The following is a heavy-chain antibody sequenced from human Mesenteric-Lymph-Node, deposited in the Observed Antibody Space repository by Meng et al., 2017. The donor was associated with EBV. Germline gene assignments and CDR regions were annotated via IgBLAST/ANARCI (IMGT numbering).Heavy chain of an antibody. CDR1: GCSIRSRNW. Sequence: QVQLHESGAGAVKPSGDLSLTCSVSGCSIRSRNWWSWVRQPPGKGLGWIGEIYHCGSTNYNPSLKSRVTISVDKSKNQFSLNLSSVTAADTAVYYCARVGQWLPIDYWGQGTLVTVSS. J-gene: IGHJ4*02. V-gene: IGHV4-4*02. CDR3: ARVGQWLPIDY. D-gene: IGHD6-19*01. CDR2: IYHCGST.